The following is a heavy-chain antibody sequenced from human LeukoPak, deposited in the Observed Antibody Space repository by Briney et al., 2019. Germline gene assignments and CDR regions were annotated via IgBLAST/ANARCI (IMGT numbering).Heavy chain of an antibody. CDR2: ISSSSSYI. V-gene: IGHV3-21*01. D-gene: IGHD6-13*01. J-gene: IGHJ4*02. CDR3: ARGPAAVHS. Sequence: GGSLRLSCAASGFTISSYSMNWVRQAPGKGLEWVSSISSSSSYIYYADSVKGRFTISRDNAKNSLYLQMNSLGAEDTAVYYCARGPAAVHSWGQGTLVTVSS. CDR1: GFTISSYS.